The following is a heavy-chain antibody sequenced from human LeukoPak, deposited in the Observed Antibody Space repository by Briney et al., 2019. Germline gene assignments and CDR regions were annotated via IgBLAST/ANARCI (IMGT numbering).Heavy chain of an antibody. CDR1: GFTFSNYY. Sequence: GGSLGLSCAASGFTFSNYYMSWVRQAPGKGLEWVANIRQDASAVFQVDSLKGRFTVSRDNTKNSLYLQMSSLRVEDTAVYYCARWIHDSAARRLDYWGRGALVTVSS. J-gene: IGHJ4*02. CDR2: IRQDASAV. V-gene: IGHV3-7*04. CDR3: ARWIHDSAARRLDY. D-gene: IGHD3-22*01.